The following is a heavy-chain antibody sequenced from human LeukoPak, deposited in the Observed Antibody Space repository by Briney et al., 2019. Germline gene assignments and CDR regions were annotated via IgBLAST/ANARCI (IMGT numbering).Heavy chain of an antibody. CDR3: ARKSSSWWTAGSDY. D-gene: IGHD6-13*01. CDR1: RYTFTSYA. CDR2: INTNTGNP. J-gene: IGHJ4*02. Sequence: ASLTLSCMPSRYTFTSYAMNRVRQAPGHRLESMGWINTNTGNPTYAQGFTGRFVFYLDTSVSTAYLQISSLKAEDTAVYYCARKSSSWWTAGSDYWGQGTLVTVSS. V-gene: IGHV7-4-1*02.